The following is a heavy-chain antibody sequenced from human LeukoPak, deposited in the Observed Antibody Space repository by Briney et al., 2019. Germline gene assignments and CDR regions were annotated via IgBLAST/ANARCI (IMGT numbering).Heavy chain of an antibody. V-gene: IGHV4-4*02. J-gene: IGHJ5*02. Sequence: TSGTLSLTCAVSGGSINSSYWWSWVRQPPGKGLEWIGEIYHSGSTNYNPSLKSRLTISIDKSKNQFSLKLSSVTTADTAVYYCARERVLRFLESWGQGTLVTVSS. CDR1: GGSINSSYW. D-gene: IGHD3-3*01. CDR2: IYHSGST. CDR3: ARERVLRFLES.